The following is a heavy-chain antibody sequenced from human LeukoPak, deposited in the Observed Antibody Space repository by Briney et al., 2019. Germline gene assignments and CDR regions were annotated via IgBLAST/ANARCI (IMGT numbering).Heavy chain of an antibody. V-gene: IGHV3-33*01. CDR2: IWYDGTNK. J-gene: IGHJ3*02. CDR3: ARGGYYGSGSYLDAFDI. Sequence: PGRSLRLSCAASGFTFSDFGMHWVRQAPGKGLEWVAVIWYDGTNKYYADSVKGRFTISRDNSKNTLYLQMNSLRAEDTAVYYCARGGYYGSGSYLDAFDIWGQGTMVTVSS. D-gene: IGHD3-10*01. CDR1: GFTFSDFG.